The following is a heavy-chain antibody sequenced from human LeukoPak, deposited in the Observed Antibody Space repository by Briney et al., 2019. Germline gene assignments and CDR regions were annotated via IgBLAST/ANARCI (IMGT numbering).Heavy chain of an antibody. CDR3: AKDRKLGPNRDDAFDI. CDR2: ISYDGSNK. CDR1: GFTFSSYS. V-gene: IGHV3-30*18. D-gene: IGHD1-26*01. Sequence: TGGSLRLSCAASGFTFSSYSMNWVRQAPGKGLEWVAVISYDGSNKYYADSVKGRFSISRDNPKNTLYLQMNSLRPEDTAVYYCAKDRKLGPNRDDAFDIWGQGTMVTVSS. J-gene: IGHJ3*02.